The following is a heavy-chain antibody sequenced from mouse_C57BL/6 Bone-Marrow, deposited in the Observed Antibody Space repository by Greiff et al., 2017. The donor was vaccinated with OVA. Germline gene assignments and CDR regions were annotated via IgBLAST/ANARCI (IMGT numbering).Heavy chain of an antibody. CDR3: ARWRPFAY. Sequence: QVQLQQSGPELVKPGASVKISCKASGYAFSSSWMNWVKQRPGKGLEWIGRIYPGGGDTNYNGKFKGKATLTADKSSSTAYMQLSSLTSEDSAVYFCARWRPFAYWGQGTLVTVSA. CDR1: GYAFSSSW. CDR2: IYPGGGDT. J-gene: IGHJ3*01. V-gene: IGHV1-82*01.